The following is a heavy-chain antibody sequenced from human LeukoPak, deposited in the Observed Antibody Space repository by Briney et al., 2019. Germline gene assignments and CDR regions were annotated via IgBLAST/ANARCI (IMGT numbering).Heavy chain of an antibody. V-gene: IGHV3-30*18. CDR2: ISYDGSNK. D-gene: IGHD4-17*01. CDR3: AKAGYGDYVLRFDY. CDR1: GFTFSSYG. Sequence: GGSLRLSCAASGFTFSSYGMHGVRQAPGKGLEGVAVISYDGSNKYYADSVKGRFTISRDNSKNTLYLQMNSLRAEDTAVYYCAKAGYGDYVLRFDYWGQGTLVTVSS. J-gene: IGHJ4*02.